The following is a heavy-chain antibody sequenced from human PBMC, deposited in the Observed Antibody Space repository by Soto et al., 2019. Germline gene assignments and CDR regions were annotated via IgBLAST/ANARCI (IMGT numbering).Heavy chain of an antibody. D-gene: IGHD3-22*01. CDR2: INQDGSEK. J-gene: IGHJ3*02. CDR3: ARIMIVVVITEPDAFDI. Sequence: EVQLLESGGGLVLPGGSRRLSCAASEFTFSSNWMTWVRQAPGGGLEWVASINQDGSEKYYVDSVKGRFTISSDNAKNSLYLQMNYLRAEDTAVFYCARIMIVVVITEPDAFDIWGQGTMVTVSS. V-gene: IGHV3-7*05. CDR1: EFTFSSNW.